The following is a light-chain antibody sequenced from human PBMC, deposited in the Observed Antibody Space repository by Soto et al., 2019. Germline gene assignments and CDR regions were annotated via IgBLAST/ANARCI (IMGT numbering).Light chain of an antibody. J-gene: IGKJ5*01. Sequence: DIQMTHSPSTLSGSVVDRVTITFLASQSISSWLAWYQQKPGKAPKLLIYAASTLQSGVPSRFSGSGSGTEFTLTISSLQPEDCAIYFCQQANSFPINFGQGTRLEIK. CDR2: AAS. V-gene: IGKV1-12*01. CDR3: QQANSFPIN. CDR1: QSISSW.